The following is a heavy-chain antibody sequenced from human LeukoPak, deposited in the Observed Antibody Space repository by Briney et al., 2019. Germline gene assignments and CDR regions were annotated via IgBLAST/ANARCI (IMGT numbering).Heavy chain of an antibody. D-gene: IGHD3-22*01. CDR3: ARLSDYYESSGYYYVY. J-gene: IGHJ4*02. Sequence: GESLQISCKGSGYRFSSYWIAWLRQMPGKGLEWMGIIYPADSDSRYSPSFQGQVTFSADNSISSAFLEWSSLKASDTGMYYCARLSDYYESSGYYYVYWGQGTLVTVSS. CDR2: IYPADSDS. CDR1: GYRFSSYW. V-gene: IGHV5-51*01.